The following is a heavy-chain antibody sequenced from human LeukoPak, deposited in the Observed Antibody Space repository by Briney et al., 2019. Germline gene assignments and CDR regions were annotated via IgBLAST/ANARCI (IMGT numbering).Heavy chain of an antibody. V-gene: IGHV4-34*01. Sequence: SETLSLTCAVYGGSFSSYYWNWIRQPPGKGLEWIGEINHRGSTNYNPSLKRRVTISLDTSKNQFSLRLSSVTAADTAVYYCAKSLYGSGSYYNWFDPWGQGTLVTVSS. D-gene: IGHD3-10*01. CDR1: GGSFSSYY. CDR2: INHRGST. J-gene: IGHJ5*02. CDR3: AKSLYGSGSYYNWFDP.